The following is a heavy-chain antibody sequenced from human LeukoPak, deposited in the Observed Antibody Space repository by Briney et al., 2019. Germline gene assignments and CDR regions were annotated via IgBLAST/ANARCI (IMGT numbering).Heavy chain of an antibody. CDR2: INTNTGNP. J-gene: IGHJ6*03. D-gene: IGHD7-27*01. V-gene: IGHV7-4-1*02. Sequence: GASVKVSCKASGYTFTSYAMNWVRQAPGQGLEWMGWINTNTGNPTYAQGFTGRFVFSLDTSVSTAYLQISSLKAEDTAVYYCARRTPTGDYYFYNYYMDVWGKGTTVTVSS. CDR1: GYTFTSYA. CDR3: ARRTPTGDYYFYNYYMDV.